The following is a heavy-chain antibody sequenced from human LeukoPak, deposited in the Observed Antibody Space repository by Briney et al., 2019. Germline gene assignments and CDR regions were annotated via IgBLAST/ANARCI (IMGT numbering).Heavy chain of an antibody. D-gene: IGHD3-9*01. J-gene: IGHJ4*02. CDR3: ARENYDILTGPSGYFDY. Sequence: ASVKVSCKASGYTFTGYYMHWVRQAPGQGLEWMGWINPNSGGTNYAQKFQGRVTMTRDTSISTAYMELSRLRSDDTAVYYCARENYDILTGPSGYFDYWGQGTLVTVPS. CDR2: INPNSGGT. CDR1: GYTFTGYY. V-gene: IGHV1-2*02.